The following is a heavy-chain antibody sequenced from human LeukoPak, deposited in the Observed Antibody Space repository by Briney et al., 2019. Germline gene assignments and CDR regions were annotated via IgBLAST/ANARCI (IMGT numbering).Heavy chain of an antibody. CDR2: IIPIFGTA. Sequence: GASVKVSCKASGGTFSSYAISWVRQAPGQGLEWMGGIIPIFGTANYAQKFQGRVTITADKSTSTAYMELSSLRSEDTAVYYCARGTSGLRPQWLGLWGQGTLVTVSS. CDR3: ARGTSGLRPQWLGL. CDR1: GGTFSSYA. J-gene: IGHJ4*02. D-gene: IGHD6-19*01. V-gene: IGHV1-69*06.